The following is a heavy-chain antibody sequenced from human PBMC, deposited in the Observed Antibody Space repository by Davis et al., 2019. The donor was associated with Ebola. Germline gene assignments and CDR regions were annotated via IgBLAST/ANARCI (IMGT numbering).Heavy chain of an antibody. CDR3: ADLGDYYDSSGYYYYYGMDV. CDR2: ISYDGSNK. CDR1: GFTFSSYV. J-gene: IGHJ6*02. D-gene: IGHD3-22*01. V-gene: IGHV3-30*03. Sequence: GESLKISCAASGFTFSSYVIHWVRQAPGKGLEWVAVISYDGSNKYYADSVKGRFTISRDNSKNTLYLQMNSLRAEDTAVYYCADLGDYYDSSGYYYYYGMDVWGQGTTVTVSS.